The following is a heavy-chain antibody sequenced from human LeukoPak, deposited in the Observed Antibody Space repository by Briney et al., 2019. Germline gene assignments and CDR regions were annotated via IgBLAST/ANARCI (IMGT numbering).Heavy chain of an antibody. CDR1: GYTFTGYY. CDR2: INPNSGGT. J-gene: IGHJ4*02. Sequence: ASVKVSCKASGYTFTGYYMHWVRQAPGQGLEWMGWINPNSGGTNYAQKFQGRVTMTRDTSISTACMELSRLRSDDTAVYYCAREAPWELGGSYYFDYWGQGTLVTVSS. D-gene: IGHD1-26*01. CDR3: AREAPWELGGSYYFDY. V-gene: IGHV1-2*02.